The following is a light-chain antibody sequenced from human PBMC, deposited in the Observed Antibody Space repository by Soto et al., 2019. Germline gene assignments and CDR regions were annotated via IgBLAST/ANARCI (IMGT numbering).Light chain of an antibody. CDR3: QQYGSSPPMYT. CDR1: QSVSSSS. CDR2: GAS. V-gene: IGKV3-20*01. Sequence: EIVLTQSPGTLSLSPGERATLSCRASQSVSSSSLAWYQQKPGQAPRLLIYGASSRATGIPNRFSGSGSGTDFTLTISRLGPEDVAGYYCQQYGSSPPMYTFGQGTKLEIK. J-gene: IGKJ2*01.